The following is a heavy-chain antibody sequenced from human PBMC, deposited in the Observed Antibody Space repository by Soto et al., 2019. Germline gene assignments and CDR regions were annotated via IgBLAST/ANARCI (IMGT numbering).Heavy chain of an antibody. D-gene: IGHD4-17*01. CDR1: GDSFSGGGYY. J-gene: IGHJ6*02. CDR2: IYASGGT. Sequence: SETLSLTCTVSGDSFSGGGYYWSWIRQPAGKGLEWIGRIYASGGTNYNPSLESRVTMSADTSKNQLSLRLSSVTAADTAVYYCARDRKQNGDYLPDYYYGMDVWGQGTTVTVSS. V-gene: IGHV4-61*02. CDR3: ARDRKQNGDYLPDYYYGMDV.